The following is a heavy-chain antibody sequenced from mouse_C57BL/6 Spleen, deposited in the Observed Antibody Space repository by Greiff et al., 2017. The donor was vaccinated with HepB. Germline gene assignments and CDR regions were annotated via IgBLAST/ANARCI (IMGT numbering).Heavy chain of an antibody. D-gene: IGHD1-1*01. CDR2: IYPGSGST. CDR3: ARSFITTVVDY. V-gene: IGHV1-55*01. J-gene: IGHJ2*01. Sequence: QVQLQQSGAELVKPGASVKMSCKASGYTFTSYWITWVKQRPGQGLEWIGDIYPGSGSTNYNEKFKSKATLTIDTSSITAYMQLSSLSSEDSAVYYCARSFITTVVDYWGQGTTLTVSS. CDR1: GYTFTSYW.